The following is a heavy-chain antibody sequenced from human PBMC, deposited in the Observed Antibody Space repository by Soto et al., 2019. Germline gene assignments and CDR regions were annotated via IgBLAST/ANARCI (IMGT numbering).Heavy chain of an antibody. V-gene: IGHV4-34*01. CDR1: GGSFSDYY. CDR3: ARGGVAAPPGY. J-gene: IGHJ4*02. Sequence: SETLSLTCAVYGGSFSDYYWSWIRQPPGKGLEWIGEINHSGSTNYNPSLKSRVTMSVDTSKNQFSLKLSSVSAADTAVYYCARGGVAAPPGYWGQGTLVTVSS. CDR2: INHSGST. D-gene: IGHD6-25*01.